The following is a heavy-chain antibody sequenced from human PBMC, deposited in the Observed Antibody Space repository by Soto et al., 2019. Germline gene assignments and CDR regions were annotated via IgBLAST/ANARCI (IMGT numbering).Heavy chain of an antibody. CDR2: IIPILGIA. D-gene: IGHD3-22*01. CDR3: ARWTYYDSSGLDAFDI. J-gene: IGHJ3*02. Sequence: ASVKVSCKASGGTFSSYTISWVRQAPGQGLEWMGRIIPILGIANYAQKFQGRVTITADKSTSTAYMELSSLRSEDTAVYYCARWTYYDSSGLDAFDIWGQGTMVTVSS. CDR1: GGTFSSYT. V-gene: IGHV1-69*02.